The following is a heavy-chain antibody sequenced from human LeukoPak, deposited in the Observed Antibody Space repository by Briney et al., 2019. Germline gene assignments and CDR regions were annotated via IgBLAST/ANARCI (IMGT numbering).Heavy chain of an antibody. Sequence: SKTLYLTCTVSGGSVSSYYWSWIRQPPGKGLEWIGYIYYSGSTNYNPSLKSRVTISVDTSKNQFSLKLSSVTAADTAVYYCAREGGRYYYDSSGYRFWGQGTLVTVSS. J-gene: IGHJ4*02. CDR3: AREGGRYYYDSSGYRF. D-gene: IGHD3-22*01. CDR1: GGSVSSYY. CDR2: IYYSGST. V-gene: IGHV4-59*02.